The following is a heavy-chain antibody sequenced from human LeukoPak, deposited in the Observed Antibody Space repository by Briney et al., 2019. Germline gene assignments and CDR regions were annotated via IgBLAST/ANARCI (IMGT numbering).Heavy chain of an antibody. D-gene: IGHD3-22*01. V-gene: IGHV3-9*01. CDR2: ISWNSGSI. Sequence: GGSLRLSCAASGFTFDDYAMHWVRQAPGKGLEGVSGISWNSGSIVYADSVKGRFTISRDNAKNSLYLQMNSLRAEDTALYYCAKDKVTMIVGAFDIWGQGTMVTVSS. CDR1: GFTFDDYA. J-gene: IGHJ3*02. CDR3: AKDKVTMIVGAFDI.